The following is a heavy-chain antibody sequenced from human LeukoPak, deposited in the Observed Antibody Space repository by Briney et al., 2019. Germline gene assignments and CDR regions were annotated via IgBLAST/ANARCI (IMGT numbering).Heavy chain of an antibody. Sequence: ASVKVSCKASGYSFTDFGISWVRQAPGQGPEWVGWISAYNGDTSYAQQLQGRVTMTTDTSTSPAYMEVRSLRSDDTAVYYCTRDLGVDTTMIFFDYWGQGSLVTVSS. D-gene: IGHD5-18*01. CDR3: TRDLGVDTTMIFFDY. J-gene: IGHJ4*02. V-gene: IGHV1-18*01. CDR1: GYSFTDFG. CDR2: ISAYNGDT.